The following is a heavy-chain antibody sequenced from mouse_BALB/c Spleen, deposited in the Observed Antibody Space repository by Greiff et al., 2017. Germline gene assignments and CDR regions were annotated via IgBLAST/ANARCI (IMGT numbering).Heavy chain of an antibody. CDR1: GYTFTSYV. D-gene: IGHD2-10*01. V-gene: IGHV1-14*01. J-gene: IGHJ4*01. Sequence: VQLQQSGPELVKPGASVKMSCKASGYTFTSYVMHWVKQKPGQGLEWIGYINPYNDGTKYNEKFKGKATLTSDKSSSTAYMELSSLTSEDSAVYYCARWSYYGKMGDAMDYWGQGTSVTVSS. CDR2: INPYNDGT. CDR3: ARWSYYGKMGDAMDY.